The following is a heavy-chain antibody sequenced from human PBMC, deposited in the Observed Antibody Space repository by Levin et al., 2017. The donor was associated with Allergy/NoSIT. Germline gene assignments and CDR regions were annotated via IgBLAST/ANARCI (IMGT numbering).Heavy chain of an antibody. CDR1: GYSFTGYGYY. CDR3: ARGPSFDI. Sequence: GGSLRLSCKASGYSFTGYGYYIHWVRQAPGQGLEWMGWINPNSGGTNYAQKFQGRVTMTRDTSITTAYMELSRLRSDDTAVYYCARGPSFDIWGQGTLVTVSS. J-gene: IGHJ3*02. CDR2: INPNSGGT. V-gene: IGHV1-2*02.